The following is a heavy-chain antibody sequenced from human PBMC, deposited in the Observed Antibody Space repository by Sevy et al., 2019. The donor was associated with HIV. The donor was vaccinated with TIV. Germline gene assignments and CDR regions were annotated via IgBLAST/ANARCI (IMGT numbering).Heavy chain of an antibody. J-gene: IGHJ2*01. CDR2: MYYSGST. CDR3: ATPRGTGWYEGTGGYFDF. Sequence: SETLSLTCTVSGASISSGGHYWSWIRQHPGKGLELIGTMYYSGSTYYSPSLTSRVTISVDTSKNQFSLKLRSLTAAETAVYFCATPRGTGWYEGTGGYFDFWGRGSLVTVSS. CDR1: GASISSGGHY. V-gene: IGHV4-39*01. D-gene: IGHD6-19*01.